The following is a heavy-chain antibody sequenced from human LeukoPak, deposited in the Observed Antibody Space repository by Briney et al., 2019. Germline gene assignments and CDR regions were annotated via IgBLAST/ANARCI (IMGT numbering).Heavy chain of an antibody. J-gene: IGHJ5*02. CDR1: GYTFTGCY. CDR3: AREHCSGGSCYGGDNWFDP. V-gene: IGHV1-2*02. D-gene: IGHD2-15*01. CDR2: INPNSGGT. Sequence: ASVKVSCKASGYTFTGCYMHWVRQAPGQGLEWMGWINPNSGGTNYAQKFQGRVTMTRDTSISTAYMGLSRLRSDDTAVYYCAREHCSGGSCYGGDNWFDPWGQGTLVTVSS.